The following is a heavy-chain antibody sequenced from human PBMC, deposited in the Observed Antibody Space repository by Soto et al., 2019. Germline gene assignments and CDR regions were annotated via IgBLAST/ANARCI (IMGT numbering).Heavy chain of an antibody. Sequence: QITLKESGPTLVKPTQTLTLTCTFSVFSLSTTGVGVGCISQPPGKALEVLALIYWDDDKRFSPSLKSRLTLTKDTSKNPVVLTMTNMDPVDTAPYYCARHVVTWNYAGDYFDYWGQGTLVTVSS. V-gene: IGHV2-5*02. D-gene: IGHD1-7*01. CDR1: VFSLSTTGVG. CDR3: ARHVVTWNYAGDYFDY. CDR2: IYWDDDK. J-gene: IGHJ4*02.